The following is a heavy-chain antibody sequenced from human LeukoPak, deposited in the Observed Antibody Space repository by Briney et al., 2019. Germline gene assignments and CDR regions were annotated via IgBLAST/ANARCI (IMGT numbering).Heavy chain of an antibody. J-gene: IGHJ4*02. CDR2: ISAYNGNT. Sequence: ASVKVSCKASGYTFTGYGISWVRQAPGQGLEWMGWISAYNGNTNYAQKLQGRVTMTTDTSTSTAYMELRSLRSDDTAVYYCARDLVPPNYYDSSGYYPNFDYWGQGTLVTVSS. CDR1: GYTFTGYG. V-gene: IGHV1-18*01. CDR3: ARDLVPPNYYDSSGYYPNFDY. D-gene: IGHD3-22*01.